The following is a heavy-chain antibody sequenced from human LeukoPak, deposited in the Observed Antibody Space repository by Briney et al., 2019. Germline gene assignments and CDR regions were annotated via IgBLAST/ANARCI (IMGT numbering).Heavy chain of an antibody. CDR3: ARARITMIVVVESPLGY. Sequence: ASVKVSCKASGYTFTSYYMHWVRQAPGQGLEWMGIINPSGGSTSYAQKFQGRVTMTRDTSTSTVYMELSSLRSEDTAVYYCARARITMIVVVESPLGYWGQGTLVTVSS. V-gene: IGHV1-46*01. J-gene: IGHJ4*02. D-gene: IGHD3-22*01. CDR1: GYTFTSYY. CDR2: INPSGGST.